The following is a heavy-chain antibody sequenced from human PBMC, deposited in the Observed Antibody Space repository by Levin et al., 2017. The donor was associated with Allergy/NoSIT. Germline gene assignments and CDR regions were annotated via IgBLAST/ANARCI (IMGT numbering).Heavy chain of an antibody. CDR3: AKEGYYDILTGYPLDY. Sequence: GESLKISCAASGFTFSTYAMSWVRQAPGKGLEWVSAISGSGGSTYYADSVKGRFTISRDISKNTLYLQMNSLRAEDTAVHYCAKEGYYDILTGYPLDYWGQGTLVTVSS. V-gene: IGHV3-23*01. CDR1: GFTFSTYA. D-gene: IGHD3-9*01. J-gene: IGHJ4*02. CDR2: ISGSGGST.